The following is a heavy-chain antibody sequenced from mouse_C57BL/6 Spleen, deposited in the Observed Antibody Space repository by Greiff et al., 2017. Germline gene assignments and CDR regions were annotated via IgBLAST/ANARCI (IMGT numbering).Heavy chain of an antibody. Sequence: QVQLKESGPGLVQPSQSLSITCTVSGFSLTSYGVHWVRQSPGKGLEWLGVIWSGGSTDYNAAFISRLSISKDNSKSQVFFKMNSLQADDTAIYYCARKFDYAGEGDAMDYWGQGTSVTVSS. D-gene: IGHD2-4*01. J-gene: IGHJ4*01. CDR3: ARKFDYAGEGDAMDY. V-gene: IGHV2-2*01. CDR2: IWSGGST. CDR1: GFSLTSYG.